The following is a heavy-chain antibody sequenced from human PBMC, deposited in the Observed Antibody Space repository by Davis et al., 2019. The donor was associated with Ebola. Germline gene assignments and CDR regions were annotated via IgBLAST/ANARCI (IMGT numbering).Heavy chain of an antibody. CDR3: ARDPDTAMASDAFDI. D-gene: IGHD5-18*01. CDR1: GFTFSSYW. CDR2: INSDGSST. V-gene: IGHV3-74*01. Sequence: GESLKISCAASGFTFSSYWMHWVRQAPGKGLVWVSRINSDGSSTSYADSVKGRFTLSRDNAKNSLYLQMNSLRDEDTAVYYCARDPDTAMASDAFDIWGQGTMVTVSS. J-gene: IGHJ3*02.